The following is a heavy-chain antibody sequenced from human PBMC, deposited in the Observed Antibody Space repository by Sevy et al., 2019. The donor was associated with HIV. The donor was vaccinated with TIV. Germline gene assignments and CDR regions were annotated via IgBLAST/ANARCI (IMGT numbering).Heavy chain of an antibody. Sequence: GGSLRLSRAASGFNFSSYGMHLVRQAPGKGLEGVAIISYAGSSKYYADSVKGRLTISRDNSKNTLYLQINSLRTEDTAVYYCAKESGSYYDFWSGHDTFDMWGQGTVVTVSS. V-gene: IGHV3-30*18. J-gene: IGHJ3*02. CDR2: ISYAGSSK. D-gene: IGHD3-3*01. CDR1: GFNFSSYG. CDR3: AKESGSYYDFWSGHDTFDM.